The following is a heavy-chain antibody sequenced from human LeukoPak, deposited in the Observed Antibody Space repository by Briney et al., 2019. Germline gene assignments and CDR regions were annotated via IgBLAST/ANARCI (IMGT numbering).Heavy chain of an antibody. V-gene: IGHV1-18*01. CDR1: GYTFTSYG. D-gene: IGHD3-22*01. Sequence: ASVKVSCKASGYTFTSYGISWVRQAPGQGLEWMGWISAYNGNTNYAQKLQGRVTMTTDTSTSTAYMELRSLRSDDTAVYYCARINYYDSSGYSPYYFDYWGQGTLVTVSS. CDR3: ARINYYDSSGYSPYYFDY. CDR2: ISAYNGNT. J-gene: IGHJ4*02.